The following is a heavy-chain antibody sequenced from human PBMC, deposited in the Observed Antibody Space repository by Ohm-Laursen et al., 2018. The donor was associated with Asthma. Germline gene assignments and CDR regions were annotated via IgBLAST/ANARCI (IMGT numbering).Heavy chain of an antibody. J-gene: IGHJ4*02. V-gene: IGHV4-34*01. CDR3: ARGSIVATIFY. CDR1: GGSFSAFY. CDR2: FSHSGGT. Sequence: GTLSLTCAVDGGSFSAFYWNWIRQPPGKGLEWIGEFSHSGGTKYNPSLKSRVAISVDTSKNQFSLKLSSVTAADTAVYYCARGSIVATIFYWGQGNLVTVSS. D-gene: IGHD5-12*01.